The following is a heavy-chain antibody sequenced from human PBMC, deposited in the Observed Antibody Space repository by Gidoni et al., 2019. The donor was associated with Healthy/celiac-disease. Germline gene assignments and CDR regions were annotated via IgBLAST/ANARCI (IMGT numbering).Heavy chain of an antibody. V-gene: IGHV3-23*01. D-gene: IGHD3-3*02. CDR3: AKGRTLAGLFSNFDY. Sequence: EGQLLESVGGLVQPGGALRLSCAGSGFTFGRYAMSWVRQAPGKGLEWVSAISGSGGSTYYADAVKGRFTISRDNSKNTLYLQMNSLRAEDTAVYYCAKGRTLAGLFSNFDYWGQGTLVTVSS. J-gene: IGHJ4*02. CDR2: ISGSGGST. CDR1: GFTFGRYA.